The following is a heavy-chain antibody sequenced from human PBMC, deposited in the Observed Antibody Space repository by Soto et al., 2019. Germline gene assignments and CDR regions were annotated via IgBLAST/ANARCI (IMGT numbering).Heavy chain of an antibody. CDR2: IYYSGST. D-gene: IGHD3-3*01. Sequence: QLQLQESGPGLVKPSETLSLTCTVSGGSISSSSYYWGWIRQPPGKGLEWIGSIYYSGSTYYNPSLKSRVTISVDTSQNQFSLKLSSVTAADTAVYYCARQADVLRFLEWLSPTLSWFDPWGQGTLVTVSS. CDR3: ARQADVLRFLEWLSPTLSWFDP. J-gene: IGHJ5*02. V-gene: IGHV4-39*01. CDR1: GGSISSSSYY.